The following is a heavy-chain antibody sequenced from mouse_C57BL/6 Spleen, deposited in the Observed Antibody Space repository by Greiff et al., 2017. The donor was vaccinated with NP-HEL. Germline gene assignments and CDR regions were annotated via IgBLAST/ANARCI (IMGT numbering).Heavy chain of an antibody. CDR3: AREGITTVVARYYAMDY. CDR2: IDPNSGGT. CDR1: GYTFTSYW. V-gene: IGHV1-72*01. Sequence: QVQLQQPGAELVKPGASVKLSCKASGYTFTSYWMHWVKQRPGRGLEWIGRIDPNSGGTKYNEKFKSKATLTVDKPSSTAYMQLSSLTSEDSAVYYCAREGITTVVARYYAMDYWGQGTSVTVSS. J-gene: IGHJ4*01. D-gene: IGHD1-1*01.